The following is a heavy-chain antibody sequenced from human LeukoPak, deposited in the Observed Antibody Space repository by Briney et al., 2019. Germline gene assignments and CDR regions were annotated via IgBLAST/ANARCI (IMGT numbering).Heavy chain of an antibody. CDR2: IWSDGSKK. Sequence: XRSLRLSCAASGFTFSSYDMDWVRQAPGKGLEWVAVIWSDGSKKNYVDSVKGRFTISRDNSKNTLYLEMNSLRVDDTAPYHCARGQYHLDAFDLWGQGTMVTVSS. V-gene: IGHV3-33*01. CDR3: ARGQYHLDAFDL. CDR1: GFTFSSYD. D-gene: IGHD2-2*01. J-gene: IGHJ3*01.